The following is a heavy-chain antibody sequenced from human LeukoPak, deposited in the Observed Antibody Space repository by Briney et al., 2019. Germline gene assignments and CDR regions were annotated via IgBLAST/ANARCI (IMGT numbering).Heavy chain of an antibody. V-gene: IGHV1-69*04. Sequence: ASVKVSCKASGGTFSSYTISWVRQAPGQGLEWMGRIIPILGIANYAQKFQGRVTVTADKSTSTAYMELSSLRPEDTAVYYCARDPLNCSSTSCSFRFDPWGQGTLVTVSS. CDR2: IIPILGIA. CDR3: ARDPLNCSSTSCSFRFDP. CDR1: GGTFSSYT. J-gene: IGHJ5*02. D-gene: IGHD2-2*01.